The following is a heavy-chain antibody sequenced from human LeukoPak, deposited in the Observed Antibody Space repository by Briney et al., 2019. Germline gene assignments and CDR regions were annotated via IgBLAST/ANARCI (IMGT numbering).Heavy chain of an antibody. CDR1: GFTFSSYA. V-gene: IGHV3-23*01. Sequence: GGSLRLSCAASGFTFSSYAMSWVRQAPGKGLEWVSAISGSGGSTYYGDSVKGRFTISRDNAKNSLYLQMNTLRAEDSAVYYCAREQWLVRGPSDYWGQGTPVTVSS. D-gene: IGHD6-19*01. CDR2: ISGSGGST. CDR3: AREQWLVRGPSDY. J-gene: IGHJ4*02.